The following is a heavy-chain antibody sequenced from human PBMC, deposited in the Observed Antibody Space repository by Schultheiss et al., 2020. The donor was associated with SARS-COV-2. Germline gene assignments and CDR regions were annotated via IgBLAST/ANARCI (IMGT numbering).Heavy chain of an antibody. J-gene: IGHJ5*02. CDR1: GGSFSGYY. CDR3: ARLGLRFLEGFDP. CDR2: INHSGST. Sequence: SETLSLTCAVYGGSFSGYYWSWIRQPPGKGLEWIGEINHSGSTNYNPSLKSRVTISVDTSKNQFSLKLSSVTAADTAVYYCARLGLRFLEGFDPWGQGTLVTVSS. V-gene: IGHV4-34*01. D-gene: IGHD3-3*01.